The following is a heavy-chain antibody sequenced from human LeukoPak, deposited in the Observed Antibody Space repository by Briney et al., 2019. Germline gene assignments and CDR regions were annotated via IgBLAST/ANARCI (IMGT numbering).Heavy chain of an antibody. J-gene: IGHJ4*02. Sequence: GGSLRLSCAASGFTFSSYGMSWVRQAPGKGLEWVSAISGSGGSTYYADSVKGRFTISRDNPKNTLYLQINSLRAEDTAVYYCAKDYYDSSGCCDYWGQGTLVTVSS. D-gene: IGHD3-22*01. CDR3: AKDYYDSSGCCDY. CDR1: GFTFSSYG. V-gene: IGHV3-23*01. CDR2: ISGSGGST.